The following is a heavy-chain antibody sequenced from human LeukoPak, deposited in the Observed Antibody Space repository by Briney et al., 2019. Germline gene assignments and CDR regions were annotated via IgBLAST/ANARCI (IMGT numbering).Heavy chain of an antibody. D-gene: IGHD2-2*01. CDR2: IYTSGST. CDR1: GGSISSYY. V-gene: IGHV4-4*07. CDR3: AREVVVVVPAATGDAFDI. J-gene: IGHJ3*02. Sequence: PSETLSLTCTVSGGSISSYYWSWIRQPAGKGLEWIGRIYTSGSTNYNPSLKSRVTISVDKSKNQSSLKLSSVTAADTAVYYCAREVVVVVPAATGDAFDIWGQGTMVTVSS.